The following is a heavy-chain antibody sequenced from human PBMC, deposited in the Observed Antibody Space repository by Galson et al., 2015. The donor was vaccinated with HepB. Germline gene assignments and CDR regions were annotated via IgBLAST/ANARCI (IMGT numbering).Heavy chain of an antibody. J-gene: IGHJ6*03. CDR2: INPDGGAT. Sequence: SVKVSCKASGFMFTGYYLHWVRQVPGQRLEWMGRINPDGGATDYAQRFQDRVTLTSDTSINTAYMELRSLRPDDTAVCFCARDSDMDVWGTGTTVIVSS. CDR1: GFMFTGYY. V-gene: IGHV1-2*06. CDR3: ARDSDMDV.